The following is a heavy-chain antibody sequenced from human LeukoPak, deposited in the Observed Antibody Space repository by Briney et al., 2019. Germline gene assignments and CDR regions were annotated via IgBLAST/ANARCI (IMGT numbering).Heavy chain of an antibody. Sequence: PGGSLRLSCAASGFTFSSYSMNWVRQAPGKGLEWVSHISSSGSTIYYAGSVKGRFTISRDNAKNSLFLQMNSLRAEDTAVYYCARSLVGDDSSGYYYAFDYWGQGTLVTVSS. CDR1: GFTFSSYS. V-gene: IGHV3-48*04. D-gene: IGHD3-22*01. J-gene: IGHJ4*02. CDR2: ISSSGSTI. CDR3: ARSLVGDDSSGYYYAFDY.